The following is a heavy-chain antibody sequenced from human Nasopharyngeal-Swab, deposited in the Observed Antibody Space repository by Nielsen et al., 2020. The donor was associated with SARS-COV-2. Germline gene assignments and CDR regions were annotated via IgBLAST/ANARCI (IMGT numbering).Heavy chain of an antibody. CDR1: GFTFSSYE. Sequence: GESMKISCAASGFTFSSYEMNWVRPAPGKGLEWVSYITNSGSTIYYADSVKGRFTISRDNAKTSLYLQMNSLRAEDTAVYYCARDPLVYDSSGYGHFDYWGQGTLVTVSS. V-gene: IGHV3-48*03. D-gene: IGHD3-22*01. J-gene: IGHJ4*02. CDR2: ITNSGSTI. CDR3: ARDPLVYDSSGYGHFDY.